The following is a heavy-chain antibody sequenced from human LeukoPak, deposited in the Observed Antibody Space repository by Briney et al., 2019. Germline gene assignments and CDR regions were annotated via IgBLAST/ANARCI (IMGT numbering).Heavy chain of an antibody. CDR2: ISSSGGST. Sequence: PGGSLRLSCAASGFTFSSYAMSWVRQAPGKGLEWVSAISSSGGSTYYADSVKGRFTISRDNSKNTLYLQMNSLRAEDTAVYYCAKAGWFGELLFSENWFDPWGQGTLVTVSS. J-gene: IGHJ5*02. CDR3: AKAGWFGELLFSENWFDP. V-gene: IGHV3-23*01. CDR1: GFTFSSYA. D-gene: IGHD3-10*01.